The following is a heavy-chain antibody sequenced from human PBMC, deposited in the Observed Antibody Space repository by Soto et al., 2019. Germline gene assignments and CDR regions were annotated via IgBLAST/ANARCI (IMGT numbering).Heavy chain of an antibody. CDR3: ASRYAPSEFDH. D-gene: IGHD2-2*01. J-gene: IGHJ4*02. Sequence: XXTLSLTCSVSGDSISRSSYHWGWIRQSPGEGLEWIASITNNGGTQYNPSLKSRVTIFVDTSKNEFSLKVTYVTAADTGVYFCASRYAPSEFDHWGQGSLVTVSS. V-gene: IGHV4-39*01. CDR1: GDSISRSSYH. CDR2: ITNNGGT.